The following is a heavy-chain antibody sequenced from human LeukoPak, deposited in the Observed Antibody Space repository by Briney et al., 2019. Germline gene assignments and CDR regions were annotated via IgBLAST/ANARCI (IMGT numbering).Heavy chain of an antibody. CDR3: ARLCRGDFWSGYPEYYFDY. CDR2: IYYSGST. CDR1: GGSISSSSYY. J-gene: IGHJ4*02. V-gene: IGHV4-39*01. D-gene: IGHD3-3*01. Sequence: SQTLSLTCTVSGGSISSSSYYWGWIRQPPGKGLEWIGSIYYSGSTYYNPSLKSRVTISVHTSKNQFSLKLSSVTAAGTAVYYCARLCRGDFWSGYPEYYFDYWGQGTLVTVSS.